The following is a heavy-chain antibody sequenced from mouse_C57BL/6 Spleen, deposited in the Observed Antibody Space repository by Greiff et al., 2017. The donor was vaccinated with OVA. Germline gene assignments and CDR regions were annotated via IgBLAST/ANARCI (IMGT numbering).Heavy chain of an antibody. D-gene: IGHD1-1*01. CDR3: ARAPVVATDWYFDV. J-gene: IGHJ1*03. CDR2: INPSTGGT. Sequence: VQLQQSGPELVKPGASVKISCKASGYSFTGYYMNWVKQSPEKSLEWIGEINPSTGGTTYNQKFKAKATLTVDKSSSTAYMQLKSLTSEDSAVYYCARAPVVATDWYFDVWGTGTTVTVSS. CDR1: GYSFTGYY. V-gene: IGHV1-42*01.